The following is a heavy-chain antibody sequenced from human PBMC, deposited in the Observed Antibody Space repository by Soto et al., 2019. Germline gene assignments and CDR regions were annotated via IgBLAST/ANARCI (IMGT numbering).Heavy chain of an antibody. V-gene: IGHV4-34*01. J-gene: IGHJ5*02. D-gene: IGHD3-10*01. CDR3: ARGHGYYYGSGSPKVNWLDP. CDR1: GGSFSGYY. CDR2: INHSGST. Sequence: QVQLQQWGAGLLKPSETLSLTCAVYGGSFSGYYWSWIRQPPGKGLEWIGEINHSGSTNYNPSLKSRVHRSGDTAKNQFSLKLSSVTAADTAVYYCARGHGYYYGSGSPKVNWLDPWGQGNLVTVSS.